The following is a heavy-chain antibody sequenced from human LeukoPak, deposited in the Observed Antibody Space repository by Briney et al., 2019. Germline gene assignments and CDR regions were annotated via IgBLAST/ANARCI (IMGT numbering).Heavy chain of an antibody. CDR2: ISRSGSTI. Sequence: GGSLRLSCAASGFTFRDYYMSWIRQAPGKGLDWVSYISRSGSTIYYAGSVKGRFTISRDNAKSTLYLQMNRLRAEDTAVYYCARDRVGAPIQLWGQGTLVTVSS. V-gene: IGHV3-11*01. CDR3: ARDRVGAPIQL. D-gene: IGHD5-18*01. J-gene: IGHJ4*02. CDR1: GFTFRDYY.